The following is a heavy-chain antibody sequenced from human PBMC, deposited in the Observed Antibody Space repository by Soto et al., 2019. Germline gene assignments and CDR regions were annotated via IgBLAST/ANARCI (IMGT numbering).Heavy chain of an antibody. Sequence: ETLSLTCAVYGGSFSGYYWSWIRQPPGKGLEWIGEINHSGSTNYNPSLKSRVTISVDTSKNQFSLKLSSVTAADTAVYYCARGRGIFGVVNLRGHNWFDPWGQGTLVTVSS. J-gene: IGHJ5*02. D-gene: IGHD3-3*01. CDR1: GGSFSGYY. CDR2: INHSGST. CDR3: ARGRGIFGVVNLRGHNWFDP. V-gene: IGHV4-34*01.